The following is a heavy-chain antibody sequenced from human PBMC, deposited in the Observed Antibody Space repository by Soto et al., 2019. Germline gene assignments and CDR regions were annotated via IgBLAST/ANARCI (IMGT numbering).Heavy chain of an antibody. CDR2: ISAYNGNT. CDR3: ARAWFGDFVYYFDY. V-gene: IGHV1-18*01. CDR1: GYTFTSYD. D-gene: IGHD3-10*01. Sequence: ASVKVSCKASGYTFTSYDISWVRQAPGQGLEWMGWISAYNGNTNYAQKLQGRVTMTTDTSTSSASMELRSLRPDDTAVYYCARAWFGDFVYYFDYWGQGTLVPSPQ. J-gene: IGHJ4*02.